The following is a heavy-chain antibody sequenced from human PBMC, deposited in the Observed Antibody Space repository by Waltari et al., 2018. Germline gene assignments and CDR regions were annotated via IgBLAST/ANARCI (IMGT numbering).Heavy chain of an antibody. D-gene: IGHD4-17*01. CDR1: GDSISTNYN. Sequence: QLQLQESGPGLVKPSETLSLTCTVSGDSISTNYNGGWIRQPPGKGLEWMGNMQYRGSTFYNPSLKSRVTISLDTSKNQFSLRLSSVGAADTAVYFCGRIAFGDDGGYFQHWGQGTLVTVSS. V-gene: IGHV4-39*01. CDR2: MQYRGST. J-gene: IGHJ1*01. CDR3: GRIAFGDDGGYFQH.